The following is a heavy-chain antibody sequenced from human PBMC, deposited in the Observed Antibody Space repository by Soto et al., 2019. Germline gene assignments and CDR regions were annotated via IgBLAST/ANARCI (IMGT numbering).Heavy chain of an antibody. J-gene: IGHJ6*02. Sequence: ASVKVSCKASGYTFTGYYMHWLRQAPGQRLERMGWSHPNSVGTNYAQKFQGRVTMTRDSSISTAYMELSRLRSEDTAVYYCARDLGAIVLMVLYYYGMDVWGQGSTVTVCS. CDR2: SHPNSVGT. D-gene: IGHD2-8*01. CDR1: GYTFTGYY. CDR3: ARDLGAIVLMVLYYYGMDV. V-gene: IGHV1-2*02.